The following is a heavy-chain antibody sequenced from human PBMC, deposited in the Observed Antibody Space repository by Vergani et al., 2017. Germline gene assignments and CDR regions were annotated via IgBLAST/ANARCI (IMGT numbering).Heavy chain of an antibody. Sequence: QVQLVESGGGVVQPGRSLRLSCAASGFTFSSYGMHWVRQAPGKGLEWVAVISNDGSNKYYADSVKGRFTISRDNSKNTLYLQMNSLRAEDTAVYYCAKDGEDIVVVPAATQDYYYYYMDVWGKGTTVTVSS. CDR1: GFTFSSYG. V-gene: IGHV3-30*18. D-gene: IGHD2-2*01. J-gene: IGHJ6*03. CDR3: AKDGEDIVVVPAATQDYYYYYMDV. CDR2: ISNDGSNK.